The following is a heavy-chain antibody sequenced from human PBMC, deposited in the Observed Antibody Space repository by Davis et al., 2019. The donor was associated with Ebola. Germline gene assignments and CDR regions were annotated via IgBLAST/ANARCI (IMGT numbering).Heavy chain of an antibody. V-gene: IGHV3-23*01. D-gene: IGHD1-26*01. CDR2: ISSSSSYI. Sequence: GESLKISCAASGFTFSSYAMSWVRQAPGKGLEWVSSISSSSSYIYYADSVKGRFTISRDNSKNTLYLQMNSLRAEDTAVYYCATLERWDWGQGTLVTVSS. CDR1: GFTFSSYA. CDR3: ATLERWD. J-gene: IGHJ4*02.